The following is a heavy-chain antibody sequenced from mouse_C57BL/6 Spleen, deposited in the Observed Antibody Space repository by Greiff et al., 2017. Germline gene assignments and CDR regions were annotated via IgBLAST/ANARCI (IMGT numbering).Heavy chain of an antibody. CDR1: GYTFTDYE. Sequence: QVQLQQSGAELVRPGASVTLSCKASGYTFTDYEMHWVKQTPVHGLEWIGAIDPETGGTAYNQKFEGKAILTADKSSSTAYMELRSLTSEDSAVYYCTRLGFAYWGQGTLVTVSA. CDR2: IDPETGGT. CDR3: TRLGFAY. J-gene: IGHJ3*01. V-gene: IGHV1-15*01.